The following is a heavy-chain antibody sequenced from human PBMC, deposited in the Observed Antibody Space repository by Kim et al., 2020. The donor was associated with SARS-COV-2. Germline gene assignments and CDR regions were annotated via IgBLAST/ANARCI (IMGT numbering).Heavy chain of an antibody. Sequence: VKGRFTISRDKSKNTLYLQMNSLRAEDTAVYYCARLDYYDSSGTSISGGYWGQGTLVTVSS. CDR3: ARLDYYDSSGTSISGGY. D-gene: IGHD3-22*01. J-gene: IGHJ4*02. V-gene: IGHV3-30*07.